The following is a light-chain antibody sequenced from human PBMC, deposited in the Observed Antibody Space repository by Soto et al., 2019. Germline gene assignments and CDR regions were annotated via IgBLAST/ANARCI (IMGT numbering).Light chain of an antibody. J-gene: IGKJ5*01. Sequence: EIVMTHSPATLSVSPGERATLSCRASQSVSSNLAWYQQKPGQAPRLLIYGASTRATGIPARFSGSGSGTDFTLTISSLQPEDFATYYCQQSYNTPITFGQGTRLEIK. CDR2: GAS. V-gene: IGKV3-15*01. CDR3: QQSYNTPIT. CDR1: QSVSSN.